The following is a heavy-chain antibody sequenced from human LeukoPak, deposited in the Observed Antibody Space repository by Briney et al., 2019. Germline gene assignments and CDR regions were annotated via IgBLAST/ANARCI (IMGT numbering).Heavy chain of an antibody. CDR2: IIPIFGTA. J-gene: IGHJ4*02. V-gene: IGHV1-69*05. D-gene: IGHD3-22*01. Sequence: ASVKVSCKAPGYTFTGYYMHWVRQAPGQGLEWMGGIIPIFGTANYAQKFQGRVTITTDESTSTAYMELSSLRSEDTAVYYCARAQMGAYYYDSSGSWGQGTLVTVSS. CDR1: GYTFTGYY. CDR3: ARAQMGAYYYDSSGS.